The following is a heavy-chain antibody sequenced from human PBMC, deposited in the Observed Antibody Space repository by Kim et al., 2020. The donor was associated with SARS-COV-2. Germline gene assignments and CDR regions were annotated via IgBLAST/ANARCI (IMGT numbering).Heavy chain of an antibody. D-gene: IGHD3-22*01. CDR3: AKDRAYYDSSGYYYNWFDP. CDR1: GFTFSSYA. V-gene: IGHV3-23*01. J-gene: IGHJ5*02. Sequence: GGSLRLSCAASGFTFSSYAMSWVRQAPGKGLEWVSAISGSGGSTYYADSVKGRFTISRDNSKNTLYLQMNSLRAEDTAVYYCAKDRAYYDSSGYYYNWFDPWGQGTLVTVSS. CDR2: ISGSGGST.